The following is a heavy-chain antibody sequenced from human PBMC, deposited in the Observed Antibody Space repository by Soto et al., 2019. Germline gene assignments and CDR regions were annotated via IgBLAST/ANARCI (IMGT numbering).Heavy chain of an antibody. CDR2: ISYDGSNK. J-gene: IGHJ4*02. CDR3: ARGLGETIFGVVKTQMNGEGLWY. Sequence: QVQLVESGGGVVQPGRSLRLSCVVSGFTFSSYDMHWVRQAPGKGLEWVAVISYDGSNKYYADSVKGRFTISRDDSKNTLYLQMNSLRAEDTAVYYCARGLGETIFGVVKTQMNGEGLWYWGQGSLVTVSS. V-gene: IGHV3-30-3*01. CDR1: GFTFSSYD. D-gene: IGHD3-3*01.